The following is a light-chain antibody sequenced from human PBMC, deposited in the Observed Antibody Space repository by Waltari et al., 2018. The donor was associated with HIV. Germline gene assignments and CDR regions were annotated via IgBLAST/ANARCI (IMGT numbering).Light chain of an antibody. V-gene: IGLV1-44*01. J-gene: IGLJ2*01. CDR2: NNE. CDR3: STWDDTISVV. CDR1: PSNIGGNS. Sequence: SLLTQPPSVSGAPGQRVNISCSGGPSNIGGNSVNWYRQLPGTAPRLLISNNELPPSCFPVRFSGSKSATSASLVISGLQSDDEADYYCSTWDDTISVVFGGGTRLTVL.